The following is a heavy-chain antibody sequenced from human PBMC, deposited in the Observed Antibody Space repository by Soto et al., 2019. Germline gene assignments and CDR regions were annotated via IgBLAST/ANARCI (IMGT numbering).Heavy chain of an antibody. Sequence: QVQLQESGPGLVKPSGTLSLTCGVSGGSISSGNWWNWVRQAPGKGLEWIGEAYHTGKLNYNPSLKSRVTISVDKSKNKFSLTLTSVTAADTAIYYCASGYYGSGGFDYWGPGSLVTVSS. CDR2: AYHTGKL. J-gene: IGHJ4*02. CDR1: GGSISSGNW. CDR3: ASGYYGSGGFDY. V-gene: IGHV4-4*02. D-gene: IGHD3-10*01.